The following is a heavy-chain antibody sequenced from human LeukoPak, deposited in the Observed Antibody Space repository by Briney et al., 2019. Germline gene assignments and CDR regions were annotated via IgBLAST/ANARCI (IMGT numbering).Heavy chain of an antibody. J-gene: IGHJ4*02. Sequence: LSLTCSISGSSISSYYWNWVRQAPGKGLEWVAVISYDGSNKYYVDSVKGRFTISRDNSKNTLYLQMNSLRGEDTAVYYCAKRMGPSIAATDLDYWGQGTLVTVSS. D-gene: IGHD6-13*01. CDR1: GSSISSYY. CDR2: ISYDGSNK. V-gene: IGHV3-30*18. CDR3: AKRMGPSIAATDLDY.